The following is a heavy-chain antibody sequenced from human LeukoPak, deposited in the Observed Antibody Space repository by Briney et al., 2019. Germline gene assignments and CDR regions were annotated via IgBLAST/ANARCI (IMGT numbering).Heavy chain of an antibody. Sequence: RRSLRLSCAASGFTFSSYGMHWVRQAPGKGLEWVAVISYDGSNIYYADSVKGRFTISRDNSKNTLYLQMNSLRAEDTAVYYCGKRGWYFDYWGQGTLVTVSS. CDR3: GKRGWYFDY. CDR2: ISYDGSNI. V-gene: IGHV3-30*18. CDR1: GFTFSSYG. D-gene: IGHD6-19*01. J-gene: IGHJ4*02.